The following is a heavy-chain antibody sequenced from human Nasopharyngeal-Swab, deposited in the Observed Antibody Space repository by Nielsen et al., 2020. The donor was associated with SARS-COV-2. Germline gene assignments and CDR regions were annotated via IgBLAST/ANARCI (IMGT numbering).Heavy chain of an antibody. V-gene: IGHV3-23*03. Sequence: GESLKISCAASGFIFGSYAMSWVRQAPGKGLEWVSRVYSGGSGIRYADSVRGRFTISRDDSKNTVYLQMNDLRAEDTALYYCAKGFGPYVTAADYWGQGTLVTVSS. CDR1: GFIFGSYA. CDR2: VYSGGSGI. D-gene: IGHD2-21*02. CDR3: AKGFGPYVTAADY. J-gene: IGHJ4*02.